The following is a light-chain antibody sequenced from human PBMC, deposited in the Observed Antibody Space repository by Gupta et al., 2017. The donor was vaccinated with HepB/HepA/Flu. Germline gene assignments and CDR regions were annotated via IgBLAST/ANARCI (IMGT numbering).Light chain of an antibody. V-gene: IGKV3-20*01. J-gene: IGKJ1*01. CDR1: QSVSSSY. CDR3: EQDGSGRR. Sequence: EIVLTQSPGTLSLSPGERATLSCRASQSVSSSYLAWYQQKLGQAPRLLIYGASSRAPGSPDRSSCRGSGTDFTLTMSRREHQDIAVYYGEQDGSGRRFDQWIKEEIQ. CDR2: GAS.